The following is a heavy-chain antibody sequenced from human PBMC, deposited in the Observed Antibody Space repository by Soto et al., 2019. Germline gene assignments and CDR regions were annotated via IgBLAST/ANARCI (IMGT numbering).Heavy chain of an antibody. CDR1: GFTFSTYG. J-gene: IGHJ6*02. V-gene: IGHV3-30*18. D-gene: IGHD4-17*01. CDR3: AKDLQSYGDYDYYCYGMDV. CDR2: ISYDGTNK. Sequence: QVQLVESGGGEVQPGRSLTLSCAASGFTFSTYGMHWVRQTPGKGLEWVAVISYDGTNKFYSDSVKARFTISRDNFKNTLTLQMNSLRADDTAVYSCAKDLQSYGDYDYYCYGMDVWGLGTRVTVSS.